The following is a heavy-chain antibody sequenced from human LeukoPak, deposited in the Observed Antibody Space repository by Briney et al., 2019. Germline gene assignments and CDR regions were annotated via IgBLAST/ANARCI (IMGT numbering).Heavy chain of an antibody. Sequence: GGSLRLSCAASGFTFSDYAMSWVRQAPGKGLEWVSAISSTGGSTYYADSVKGRSTITRDNSKNTLYLRMNSLRDDETAIYYCAEGPGSSWYRRGNWFDAWGQGILVTVSS. CDR1: GFTFSDYA. CDR2: ISSTGGST. V-gene: IGHV3-23*01. D-gene: IGHD6-13*01. CDR3: AEGPGSSWYRRGNWFDA. J-gene: IGHJ5*02.